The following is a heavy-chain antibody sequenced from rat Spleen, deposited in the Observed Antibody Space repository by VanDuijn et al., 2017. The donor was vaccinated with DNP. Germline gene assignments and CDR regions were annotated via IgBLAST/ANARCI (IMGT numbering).Heavy chain of an antibody. D-gene: IGHD1-12*02. V-gene: IGHV5-25*01. CDR3: ARGWPYYFDY. CDR1: GFTFSDFY. CDR2: ISTSGRKT. Sequence: EVQLVESGGGLVQPGRSLKLSCAASGFTFSDFYMAWVRQAPRKGLEWVTTISTSGRKTYYPDSVKGRFTISRDNTKNILYLHMNSVTTEDTATYYCARGWPYYFDYWGQGVMVTVSS. J-gene: IGHJ2*01.